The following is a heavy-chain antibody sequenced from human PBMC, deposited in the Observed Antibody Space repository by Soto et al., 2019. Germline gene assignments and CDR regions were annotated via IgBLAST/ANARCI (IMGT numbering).Heavy chain of an antibody. D-gene: IGHD1-20*01. V-gene: IGHV4-39*01. CDR3: ARLNRGGITETLLP. CDR1: GGSISSSSYY. Sequence: SETLSLTCTVSGGSISSSSYYWGWIRQPPGKGLEWIGSIYYSGSTYYNPSLKSRVTISVDTSKNQFSLKLSSVTAADTAVYYCARLNRGGITETLLPWGQGTLVTVSS. CDR2: IYYSGST. J-gene: IGHJ5*02.